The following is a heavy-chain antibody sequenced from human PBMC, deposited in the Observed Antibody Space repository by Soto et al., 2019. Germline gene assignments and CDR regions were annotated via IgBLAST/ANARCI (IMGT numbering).Heavy chain of an antibody. CDR1: GYTFTSYY. V-gene: IGHV1-46*01. Sequence: ASVKVSCKASGYTFTSYYMHWVRQAPGQGLERMGIINPSGGSTSYAQKFQGRVTMTRDTSTSTVYMELSSLRSEDTAVYYCARDSANVDTAMVSLDYWGQGTLVTVSS. CDR3: ARDSANVDTAMVSLDY. CDR2: INPSGGST. D-gene: IGHD5-18*01. J-gene: IGHJ4*02.